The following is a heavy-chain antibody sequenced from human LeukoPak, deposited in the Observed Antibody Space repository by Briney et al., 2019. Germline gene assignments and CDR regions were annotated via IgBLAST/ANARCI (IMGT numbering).Heavy chain of an antibody. V-gene: IGHV3-30*18. J-gene: IGHJ4*02. D-gene: IGHD3-10*01. CDR1: GFTFSSYS. CDR2: ISYDGSNK. Sequence: QPGGSLRLSCAASGFTFSSYSMNWVRHAPGKGLEWVAVISYDGSNKYYADSVKGRFTISRDNSKNTLYLQMNSLRAEDTAVYYCAKVELRWVGTDYYFDYWGRGTLVTVSS. CDR3: AKVELRWVGTDYYFDY.